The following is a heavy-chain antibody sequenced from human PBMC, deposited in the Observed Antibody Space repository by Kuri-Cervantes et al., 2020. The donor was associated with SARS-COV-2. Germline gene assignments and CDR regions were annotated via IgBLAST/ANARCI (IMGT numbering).Heavy chain of an antibody. CDR2: INPNSGGT. CDR1: GYTFTSYG. J-gene: IGHJ3*02. V-gene: IGHV1-2*02. CDR3: ARDRDDAFDI. Sequence: ASVKVSCKASGYTFTSYGISWVRRAPGQGLEWMGWINPNSGGTNYAQKFQGRVTMTRDTSISTAYMELSRLRSDDTAVYYCARDRDDAFDIWGQGTMVTVSS.